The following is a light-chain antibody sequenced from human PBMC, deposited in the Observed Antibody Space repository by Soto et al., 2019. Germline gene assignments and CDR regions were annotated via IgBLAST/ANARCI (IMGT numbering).Light chain of an antibody. CDR3: LQSYITPLT. V-gene: IGKV1-39*01. CDR1: QAISND. CDR2: EVS. J-gene: IGKJ4*02. Sequence: IHMTQSASSLSASVGYSVTIICRASQAISNDLAWYQQKPGKAPKRLIYEVSTLKSGVPSRFSGSGYGTEFNLTISSLQPEDFATYYCLQSYITPLTFGGGTKVDIK.